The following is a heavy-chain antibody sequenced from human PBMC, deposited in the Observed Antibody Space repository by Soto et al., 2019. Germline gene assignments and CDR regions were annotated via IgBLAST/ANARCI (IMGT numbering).Heavy chain of an antibody. CDR3: ARHSPQIVVVTAVPAWFDP. J-gene: IGHJ5*02. D-gene: IGHD2-21*02. CDR2: IHSGGIT. CDR1: GGSISSSNNY. Sequence: SETLSLTCGVSGGSISSSNNYWGWVRQLPGEGLEWIGSIHSGGITYYKPSLKSRVTISVDTSKNEFSLKLRSVTAADTALYYCARHSPQIVVVTAVPAWFDPWGQGTLVTVSS. V-gene: IGHV4-39*01.